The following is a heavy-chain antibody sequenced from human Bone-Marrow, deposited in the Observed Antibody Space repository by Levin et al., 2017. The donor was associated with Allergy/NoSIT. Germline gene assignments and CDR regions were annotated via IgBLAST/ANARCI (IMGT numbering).Heavy chain of an antibody. Sequence: SETLSLTCTVSGGSISGTTYYWGWIRQAPGKGLEWIGSFYNGGNTYYNPSLKSRVTVSVDTSKNQFSLRLSSVTAADSAVYYCECYGSHWYLGPYGVDVWGQGTTVTVSS. V-gene: IGHV4-39*01. D-gene: IGHD6-19*01. CDR1: GGSISGTTYY. J-gene: IGHJ6*02. CDR3: ECYGSHWYLGPYGVDV. CDR2: FYNGGNT.